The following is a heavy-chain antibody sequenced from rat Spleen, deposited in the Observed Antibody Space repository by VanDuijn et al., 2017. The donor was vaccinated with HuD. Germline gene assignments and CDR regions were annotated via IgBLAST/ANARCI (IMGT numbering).Heavy chain of an antibody. D-gene: IGHD1-12*02. V-gene: IGHV5-31*01. CDR2: ITNNGGNV. CDR3: ARHYYDGSYYFYWYFDF. J-gene: IGHJ1*01. CDR1: GFTFSKYW. Sequence: EVQLVESGGGLVQPGRSLKLSCVASGFTFSKYWMNWIRQAPGKGLEWVASITNNGGNVYYPDSVKGRFTVSRDNAQNTLYLQMNSLRSEDTATYYFARHYYDGSYYFYWYFDFWGPGTMVTVSS.